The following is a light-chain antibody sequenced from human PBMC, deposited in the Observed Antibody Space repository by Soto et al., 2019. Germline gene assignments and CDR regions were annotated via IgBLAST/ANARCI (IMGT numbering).Light chain of an antibody. Sequence: IVLTQSPATLSLSPGERATLSCRASQSVSSYLAWYQQKPCQTPRLLIYDASNRATGIPARFSGSGSGTDFTLTISSLEPEDFAVYYCQQRSNWPTFGQGTRLEIK. V-gene: IGKV3-11*01. J-gene: IGKJ5*01. CDR2: DAS. CDR1: QSVSSY. CDR3: QQRSNWPT.